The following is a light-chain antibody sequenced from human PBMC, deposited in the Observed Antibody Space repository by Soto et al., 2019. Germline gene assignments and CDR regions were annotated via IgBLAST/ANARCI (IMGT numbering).Light chain of an antibody. CDR1: SSDVGGYNY. J-gene: IGLJ1*01. V-gene: IGLV2-14*03. CDR2: DVS. Sequence: QSVLPQPASVSGSPGQSITISCTGTSSDVGGYNYVSWYQQHPGKAPKLMIYDVSYRPSGVSNRFSGSKSGNTASLTISGLQAEDEADYYCSSYTSSSTLEVFGTGTKVTVL. CDR3: SSYTSSSTLEV.